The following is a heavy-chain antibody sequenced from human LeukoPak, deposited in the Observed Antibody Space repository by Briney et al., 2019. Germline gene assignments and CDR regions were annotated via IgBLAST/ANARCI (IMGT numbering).Heavy chain of an antibody. J-gene: IGHJ4*02. V-gene: IGHV6-1*01. CDR2: TYYRSKWYN. CDR1: GDSVSSSSAA. CDR3: ARKTGDFDY. Sequence: SQTLSLTCAISGDSVSSSSAAWNWIRQSPSRGLEWLGRTYYRSKWYNDYAASMKSRIIINADTSKNQFSLQLNSVILEDTAVYYCARKTGDFDYWGQGTLVTVSS. D-gene: IGHD7-27*01.